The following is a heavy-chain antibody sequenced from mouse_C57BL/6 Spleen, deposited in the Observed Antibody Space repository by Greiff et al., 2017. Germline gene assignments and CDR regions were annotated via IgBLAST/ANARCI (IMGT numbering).Heavy chain of an antibody. CDR3: ARVDLYYFDY. Sequence: EVQLQESGPGLVKPSQSLSLTCSVTGYSITSGYYWNWIRQFPGNKLEWMGYISYDGSNNYNPSLKNRISITRDTSKNQCFLKLNSVTTEETATYYCARVDLYYFDYWGQGTTLTDSS. CDR2: ISYDGSN. J-gene: IGHJ2*01. D-gene: IGHD2-4*01. CDR1: GYSITSGYY. V-gene: IGHV3-6*01.